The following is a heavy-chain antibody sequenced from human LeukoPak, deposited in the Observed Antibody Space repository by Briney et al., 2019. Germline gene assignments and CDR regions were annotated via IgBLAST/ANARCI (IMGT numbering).Heavy chain of an antibody. Sequence: EASVTVSFKASGYTFTNYGISWVRQAPGQGVEWMGWISAYNGNTNYAQKLQGRVTMPTDTSTSTAYMELRSLRSDDTAVYYCARAGQQLVLFDYWGQGTLVTVSS. J-gene: IGHJ4*02. CDR2: ISAYNGNT. CDR1: GYTFTNYG. V-gene: IGHV1-18*04. D-gene: IGHD6-13*01. CDR3: ARAGQQLVLFDY.